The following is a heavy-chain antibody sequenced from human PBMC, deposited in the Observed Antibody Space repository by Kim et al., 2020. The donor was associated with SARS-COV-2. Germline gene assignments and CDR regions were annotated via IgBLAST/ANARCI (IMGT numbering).Heavy chain of an antibody. D-gene: IGHD2-2*01. CDR3: ARDGLGYCSSTSCNYYYYGMDV. J-gene: IGHJ6*02. CDR2: IIPIFGTA. CDR1: GGTFSSYA. Sequence: SVKVSCKASGGTFSSYAISWVRQAPGQGLEWMGGIIPIFGTANYAQKFQGRVTITADESTSTAYMELSSLRSEDTAVYYCARDGLGYCSSTSCNYYYYGMDVWGQGTTVTVSS. V-gene: IGHV1-69*13.